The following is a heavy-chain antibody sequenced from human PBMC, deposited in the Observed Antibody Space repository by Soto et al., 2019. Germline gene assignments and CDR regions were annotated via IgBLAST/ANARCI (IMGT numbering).Heavy chain of an antibody. V-gene: IGHV1-2*02. CDR2: INPNSGGT. CDR1: GYTFTGYY. J-gene: IGHJ6*02. CDR3: ARSIGIVVVPAATGYYYYGMDV. Sequence: QVQLVQSGAEVKKPGASVKVSCKASGYTFTGYYMHWARQAPGQGLEWMGWINPNSGGTNYAQKFQGRVTMTRDTSISTAYMELSRLRSDDTAVYYCARSIGIVVVPAATGYYYYGMDVWGQGTTVTVSS. D-gene: IGHD2-2*01.